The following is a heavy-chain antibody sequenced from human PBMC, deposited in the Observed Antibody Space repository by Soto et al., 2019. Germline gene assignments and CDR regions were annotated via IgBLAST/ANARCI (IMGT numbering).Heavy chain of an antibody. D-gene: IGHD2-2*01. V-gene: IGHV1-69*06. CDR2: IIPIFGTA. CDR1: GGTFSSYA. Sequence: LVKVSCKASGGTFSSYAISWVRQAPGQGLEWMGGIIPIFGTANYAQKFQGRVTITADKSTSTAYMELSSLRSEDTAVYYCAGGIVPAASYYYYGMDVWGQGTTVTVSS. J-gene: IGHJ6*02. CDR3: AGGIVPAASYYYYGMDV.